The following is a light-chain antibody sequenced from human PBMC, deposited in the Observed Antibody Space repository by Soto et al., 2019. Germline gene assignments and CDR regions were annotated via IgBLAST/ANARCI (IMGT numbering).Light chain of an antibody. Sequence: EVVLTQSPVTLSLSPGERATLSCRASQSFRGLLAWYQQKPGQAPRLLIYDAYNRATGIPPRFSGSGSGTDFTLTISSLEPEDSAVYYCQQRHIWPIPFGQGTRLEIK. CDR1: QSFRGL. V-gene: IGKV3-11*01. J-gene: IGKJ5*01. CDR3: QQRHIWPIP. CDR2: DAY.